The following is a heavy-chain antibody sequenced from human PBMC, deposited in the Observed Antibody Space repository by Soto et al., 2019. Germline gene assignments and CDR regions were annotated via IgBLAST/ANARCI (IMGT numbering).Heavy chain of an antibody. CDR3: ARTLYCGGDCYPYYFDY. J-gene: IGHJ4*02. CDR1: GGSISSYY. CDR2: IYYSGST. Sequence: QVQLQESGPGLVKPSETLSLTCTVSGGSISSYYWSWIRQPPGKGLEWIGYIYYSGSTNYNPSLKSRLTISVDTSKNQFSLKLSSVTAADTAVYYCARTLYCGGDCYPYYFDYWGQGTLVTVSS. V-gene: IGHV4-59*01. D-gene: IGHD2-21*02.